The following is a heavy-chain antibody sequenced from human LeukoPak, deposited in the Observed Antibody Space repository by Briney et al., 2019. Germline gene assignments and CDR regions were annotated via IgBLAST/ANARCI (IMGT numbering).Heavy chain of an antibody. CDR1: GYTFTSYG. CDR2: VSGYNTNA. D-gene: IGHD3-3*01. CDR3: ARDYERQRDY. Sequence: GASVKVSCKASGYTFTSYGISWVRQAPGQELEWMGWVSGYNTNAHYAQNFRGRVTVTTDTSTSTGYMEMRSLRSDDTAMYYCARDYERQRDYWGQGTLVTVSS. J-gene: IGHJ4*02. V-gene: IGHV1-18*01.